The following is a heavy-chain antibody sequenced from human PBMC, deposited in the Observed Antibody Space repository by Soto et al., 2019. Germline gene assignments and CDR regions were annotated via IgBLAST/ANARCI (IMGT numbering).Heavy chain of an antibody. V-gene: IGHV3-21*01. D-gene: IGHD3-3*01. CDR3: ARHYDFWSGYWAFDI. CDR1: GFTFSSYS. CDR2: ISSSSSYI. J-gene: IGHJ3*02. Sequence: PGGSLRLSCAASGFTFSSYSMNWVRQAPGKGLEWVSSISSSSSYIYYANSVKGRFTISRDNAKNSLYLQMNSLRAEDTAVYYCARHYDFWSGYWAFDIWGQGTMVTVSS.